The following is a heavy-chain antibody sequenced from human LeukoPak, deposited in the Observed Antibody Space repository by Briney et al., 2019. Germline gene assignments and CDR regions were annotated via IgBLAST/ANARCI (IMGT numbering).Heavy chain of an antibody. V-gene: IGHV3-9*01. D-gene: IGHD2-21*02. Sequence: PGRSLRLSCAASGFTFDDYAMHWVRQAPGKGLEWVSGISWNSGSIGYADSVKGRFTISRDNAKNSLYLQMSSLRAEDTALYYCAKTHCGGDCYDAFDIWGQGTMVTVSS. CDR3: AKTHCGGDCYDAFDI. CDR2: ISWNSGSI. CDR1: GFTFDDYA. J-gene: IGHJ3*02.